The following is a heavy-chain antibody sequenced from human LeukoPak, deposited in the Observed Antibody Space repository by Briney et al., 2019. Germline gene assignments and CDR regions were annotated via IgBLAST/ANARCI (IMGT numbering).Heavy chain of an antibody. CDR2: INHSGST. J-gene: IGHJ6*03. CDR1: GGSFSGYY. V-gene: IGHV4-34*01. D-gene: IGHD6-13*01. CDR3: ARRRIAAADTLYYYYYYMDV. Sequence: SETLSLTCAVYGGSFSGYYWSWIRQPPGKGLEWIGEINHSGSTNYNPSLKSRVTISVDTSKNQFSLKLSSVTAADTAVYYCARRRIAAADTLYYYYYYMDVWGKGTTVTVSS.